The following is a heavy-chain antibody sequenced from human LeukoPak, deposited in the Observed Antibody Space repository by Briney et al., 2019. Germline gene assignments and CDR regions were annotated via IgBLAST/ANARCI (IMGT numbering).Heavy chain of an antibody. CDR2: IRGDGSMT. Sequence: GGSLRRSCAASEFTFSAYWMHWVRQAPGKGLVWVSRIRGDGSMTNYADSVKGRFTISRDNAKNTLYLQMNSLRLEDTAVYYCARENLAAAADYWGQGTVVTVSS. CDR3: ARENLAAAADY. CDR1: EFTFSAYW. D-gene: IGHD6-25*01. V-gene: IGHV3-74*01. J-gene: IGHJ4*02.